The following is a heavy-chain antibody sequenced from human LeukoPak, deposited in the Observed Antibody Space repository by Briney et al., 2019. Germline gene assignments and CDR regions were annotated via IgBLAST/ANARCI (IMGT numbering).Heavy chain of an antibody. Sequence: GGSLRLSCAASGFTFSSYGMHWVRQAPGKGLEWVAVIWYDGSNKYSADSVKGRFTISRDNSKNTLYLQMNSLRAEDTAVYYCATDGIVVVSRQHDAFDIWGQGTMVTVSS. CDR1: GFTFSSYG. J-gene: IGHJ3*02. D-gene: IGHD3-22*01. CDR2: IWYDGSNK. V-gene: IGHV3-33*01. CDR3: ATDGIVVVSRQHDAFDI.